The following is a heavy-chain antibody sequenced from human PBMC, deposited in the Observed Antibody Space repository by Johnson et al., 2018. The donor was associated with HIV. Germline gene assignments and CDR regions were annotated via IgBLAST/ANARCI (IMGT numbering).Heavy chain of an antibody. V-gene: IGHV3-30*03. CDR3: ARVRRSGTYYVDAFDI. CDR1: GFTFSIYG. CDR2: ISYGGSNK. D-gene: IGHD1-26*01. J-gene: IGHJ3*02. Sequence: QMQLVESGGGVVQPGRSLRLSCAASGFTFSIYGMHWVRQAPGKGLEWVAVISYGGSNKYYADSVKGRFTVSRDNSKNTLYLQMNSLRAEDTAVYYCARVRRSGTYYVDAFDIWGQGTMVTVSS.